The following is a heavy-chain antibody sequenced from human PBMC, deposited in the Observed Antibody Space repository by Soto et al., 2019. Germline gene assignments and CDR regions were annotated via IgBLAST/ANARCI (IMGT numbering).Heavy chain of an antibody. CDR3: ADSKRGYSYGETIFSFGY. J-gene: IGHJ4*02. D-gene: IGHD5-18*01. Sequence: PGGSLRLSCAASGFTFSSYAMSWVRQAPGKGLEWVSAISGSGGSTYYADSVKGRFTISRDNSKNTLYLQMNSLRAEDTAVYYCADSKRGYSYGETIFSFGYWGQGTLVTVSS. V-gene: IGHV3-23*01. CDR1: GFTFSSYA. CDR2: ISGSGGST.